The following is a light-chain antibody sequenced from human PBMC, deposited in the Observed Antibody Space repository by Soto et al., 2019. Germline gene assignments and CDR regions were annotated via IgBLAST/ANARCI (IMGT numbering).Light chain of an antibody. V-gene: IGLV2-14*01. Sequence: QSALTQPASVSGSPGQSITISCTGTSSDVGGYNYVSWYQQHPDKAPKLMIFEVRNRPSGVSNRFSGSKSGNTASLTISGLQAEDEADYYCSSYTTSNTLDVFGTGTK. J-gene: IGLJ1*01. CDR1: SSDVGGYNY. CDR3: SSYTTSNTLDV. CDR2: EVR.